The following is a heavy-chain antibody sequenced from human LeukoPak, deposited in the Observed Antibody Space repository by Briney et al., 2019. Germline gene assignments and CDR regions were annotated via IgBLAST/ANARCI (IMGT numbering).Heavy chain of an antibody. V-gene: IGHV4-59*01. CDR2: IYYSGST. Sequence: NPSETLSPTCTVSGGSISSYYWSWIRQPPGKGLEWIGYIYYSGSTNYNPSLKSRVTISVDTSKNQFSLKLSSVTAADTAVYYCARVSDPYDSSGYYDYWGQGTLVTVSS. J-gene: IGHJ4*02. CDR3: ARVSDPYDSSGYYDY. CDR1: GGSISSYY. D-gene: IGHD3-22*01.